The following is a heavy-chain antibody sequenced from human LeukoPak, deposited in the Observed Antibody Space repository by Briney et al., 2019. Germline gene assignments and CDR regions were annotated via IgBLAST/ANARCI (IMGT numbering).Heavy chain of an antibody. CDR3: ARVRATPSPAYFDY. CDR1: GGSISSYY. Sequence: PSETLSLTCTVSGGSISSYYWSWIRQPAGKGLEWIGRIYTSGSTNYNPSLKSRATISVDTPKNQFSLKLSSVTAADTAVYYCARVRATPSPAYFDYWGQGTLVTVSS. J-gene: IGHJ4*02. D-gene: IGHD5-12*01. CDR2: IYTSGST. V-gene: IGHV4-4*07.